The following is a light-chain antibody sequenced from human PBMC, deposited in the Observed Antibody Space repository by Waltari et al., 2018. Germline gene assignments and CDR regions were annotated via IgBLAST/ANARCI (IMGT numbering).Light chain of an antibody. J-gene: IGLJ2*01. V-gene: IGLV1-40*01. CDR2: VNN. CDR3: QSYDSSLRGSAV. Sequence: QSVLTQPPSVSGAPGQRVTISCAGSSSNIGAGYDVHWYQQLPGTAPTLLIYVNNNRPSGVPDRFSGSKSGTSASRAITGRQAADEADYYCQSYDSSLRGSAVFGGGTKLTVL. CDR1: SSNIGAGYD.